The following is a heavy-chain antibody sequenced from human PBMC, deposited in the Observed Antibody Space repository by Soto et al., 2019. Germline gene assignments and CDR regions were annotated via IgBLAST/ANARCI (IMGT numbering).Heavy chain of an antibody. CDR1: GFILSTYA. Sequence: QVQLVESGGGVVQPGRSLRLSCAASGFILSTYAMYWVRQAPGKGLEWVAVISYDGNNKYYADSVKGRFTISRDNSKNAQYLQMRSLRAEDPAVYYWARAGCDGGSCYTLVGLRYGMDVWGQGTTVTVSS. D-gene: IGHD2-15*01. CDR3: ARAGCDGGSCYTLVGLRYGMDV. V-gene: IGHV3-30-3*01. CDR2: ISYDGNNK. J-gene: IGHJ6*02.